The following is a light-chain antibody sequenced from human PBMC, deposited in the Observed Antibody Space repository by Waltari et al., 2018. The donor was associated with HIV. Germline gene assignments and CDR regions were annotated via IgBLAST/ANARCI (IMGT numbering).Light chain of an antibody. Sequence: QSALTQPASVSGSPGKSITISCTGTSSDVGGYKYVSWDQQHPGKAPRLMIYEVSNRPSGVSNRFSGSQSCDTASLTISGLQAEDEAAYYCSSYTRSNTLRFGGGTKLTVL. CDR2: EVS. V-gene: IGLV2-14*01. CDR3: SSYTRSNTLR. CDR1: SSDVGGYKY. J-gene: IGLJ2*01.